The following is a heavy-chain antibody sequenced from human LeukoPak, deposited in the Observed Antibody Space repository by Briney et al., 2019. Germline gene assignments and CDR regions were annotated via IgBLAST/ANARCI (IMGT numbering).Heavy chain of an antibody. CDR3: ASSGVLLWFGESFDAFDI. V-gene: IGHV1-2*02. Sequence: ASVTVSCKASGYTFTGYYMHWVRQAPGQGLEWMGWINPNSGGTNYAQKFQGRVTMTRDTSISTAYMELSRLRSDDTAVYYCASSGVLLWFGESFDAFDIWGQGTMVTVSS. J-gene: IGHJ3*02. CDR1: GYTFTGYY. D-gene: IGHD3-10*01. CDR2: INPNSGGT.